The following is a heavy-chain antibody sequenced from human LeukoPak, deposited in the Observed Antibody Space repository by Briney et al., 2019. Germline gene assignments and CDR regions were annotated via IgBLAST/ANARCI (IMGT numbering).Heavy chain of an antibody. D-gene: IGHD5-24*01. CDR2: INSDGTGT. V-gene: IGHV3-74*01. CDR3: ARDRDILVNGMDV. CDR1: GFTFSSYW. Sequence: GGSLRLSCAASGFTFSSYWMHWVRHAPGKGLVWVSHINSDGTGTSYADSVKGRFTISRDNAKNTMYLQVNSLRAEDTAVYYCARDRDILVNGMDVWGQGTTVTVSS. J-gene: IGHJ6*02.